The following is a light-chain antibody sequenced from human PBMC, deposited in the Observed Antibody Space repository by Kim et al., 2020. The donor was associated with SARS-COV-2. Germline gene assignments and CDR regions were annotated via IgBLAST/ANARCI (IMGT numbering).Light chain of an antibody. V-gene: IGKV1-9*01. J-gene: IGKJ1*01. CDR1: QGINSF. CDR3: QQLNSYPRT. CDR2: SAS. Sequence: ASLRDIVTITCRASQGINSFLAWYQQKPGKAPNLLIYSASTLQSGVPSRFIGSGSGTEFTLTITSLQPEDFATYYCQQLNSYPRTFGQGTKVDIK.